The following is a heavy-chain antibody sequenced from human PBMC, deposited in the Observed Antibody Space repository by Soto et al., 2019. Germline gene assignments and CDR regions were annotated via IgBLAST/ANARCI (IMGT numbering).Heavy chain of an antibody. CDR1: GFSFGTYW. CDR3: ARDVGPVTIFGEALSGYFDF. Sequence: GGSLRLSCAVSGFSFGTYWMSWVCQAPGKGLEWLASIKEDGSERYYLDSVKGRFTISRDNAKDSLSLQMNSLRGEDTAFYYCARDVGPVTIFGEALSGYFDFWGQGTLVTVSS. J-gene: IGHJ4*02. CDR2: IKEDGSER. V-gene: IGHV3-7*03. D-gene: IGHD3-3*01.